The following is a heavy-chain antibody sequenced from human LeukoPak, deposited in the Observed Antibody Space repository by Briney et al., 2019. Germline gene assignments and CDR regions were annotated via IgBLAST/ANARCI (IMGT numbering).Heavy chain of an antibody. J-gene: IGHJ4*02. CDR3: ARDLTMVRGVIDY. CDR2: INSDGSST. D-gene: IGHD3-10*01. CDR1: GFTFSSYW. Sequence: GGSLRLSCAASGFTFSSYWMHWVRQAPGEGLVWVSRINSDGSSTSYADSVKGRFTISRDNAKNTLYLQMNSLRAEDTAVYYCARDLTMVRGVIDYWGQGTLVTVSS. V-gene: IGHV3-74*01.